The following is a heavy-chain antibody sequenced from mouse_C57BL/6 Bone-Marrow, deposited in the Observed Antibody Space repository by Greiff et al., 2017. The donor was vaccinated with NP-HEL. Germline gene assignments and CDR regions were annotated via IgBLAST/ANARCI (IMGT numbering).Heavy chain of an antibody. CDR2: FHPYNDDT. D-gene: IGHD2-4*01. V-gene: IGHV1-47*01. CDR1: GYTFTTYP. J-gene: IGHJ2*01. CDR3: ARRGYYDYGGYYFDY. Sequence: VMLQQSGAELVKPGASVKMSCKASGYTFTTYPIEWMKQNHGKSLEWIGNFHPYNDDTKYNEKFKGKATLTVEKSSSTVYLELSRLTSDDSAVYYCARRGYYDYGGYYFDYWGQGTTLTVSS.